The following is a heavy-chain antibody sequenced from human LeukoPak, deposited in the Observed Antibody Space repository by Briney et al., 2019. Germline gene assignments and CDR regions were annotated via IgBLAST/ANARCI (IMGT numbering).Heavy chain of an antibody. D-gene: IGHD3-10*01. Sequence: QAGGSLRLSCAASGFTFSSYGMHWVRQAPGKGLEWVAVISYDGSNKYYADSVKGRFTISRDNSKNTLYLQMNSLRAEDTAVYYCAKDFFVLGITMVGGVIGEQKSFDYWGQGTLVTVSS. CDR3: AKDFFVLGITMVGGVIGEQKSFDY. CDR1: GFTFSSYG. V-gene: IGHV3-30*18. CDR2: ISYDGSNK. J-gene: IGHJ4*02.